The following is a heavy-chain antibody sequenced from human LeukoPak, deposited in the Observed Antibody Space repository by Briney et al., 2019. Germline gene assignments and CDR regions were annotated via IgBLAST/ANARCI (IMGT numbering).Heavy chain of an antibody. Sequence: GRSLRLSCAASGFTFSSYAMHWVRKAPGKGLEWVAVISYDGSNKYYADSVKGRFTISRDNSKNTLYLQMNSLRAEDTAVYYCARDRSGYELWFDPWGQGTLVTVSS. CDR3: ARDRSGYELWFDP. CDR1: GFTFSSYA. V-gene: IGHV3-30*04. D-gene: IGHD5-12*01. CDR2: ISYDGSNK. J-gene: IGHJ5*02.